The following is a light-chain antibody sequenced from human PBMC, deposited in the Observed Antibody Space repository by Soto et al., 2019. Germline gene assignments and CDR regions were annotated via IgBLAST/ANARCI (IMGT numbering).Light chain of an antibody. Sequence: QPVLTQPPSASGTPGQRVTISCSGSGSSIGTNTVNWYRQLPGTAPKLLIHGDNQRPSGVPDRFSGSKSGTSASLAIGGLQSEDEAEYYCAAWDGSLNNVLFGGGTKVTVL. CDR3: AAWDGSLNNVL. CDR2: GDN. V-gene: IGLV1-44*01. CDR1: GSSIGTNT. J-gene: IGLJ2*01.